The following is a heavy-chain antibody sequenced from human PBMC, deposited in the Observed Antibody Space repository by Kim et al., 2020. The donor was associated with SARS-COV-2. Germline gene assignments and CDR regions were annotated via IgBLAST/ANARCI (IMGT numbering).Heavy chain of an antibody. D-gene: IGHD6-19*01. CDR2: IYSGGSNT. CDR3: WSHGGSGRYLPSD. V-gene: IGHV3-23*03. Sequence: GGSLRLSCAASGFSFSSYAMSWVRQAPGKGLEWVSVIYSGGSNTYYADSATGRFTISSDDSRNTQSLQLDSLSAEDTAPYYYWSHGGSGRYLPSDWGQGT. J-gene: IGHJ4*02. CDR1: GFSFSSYA.